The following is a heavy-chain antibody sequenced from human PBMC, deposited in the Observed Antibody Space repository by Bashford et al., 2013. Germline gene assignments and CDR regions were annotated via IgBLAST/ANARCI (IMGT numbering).Heavy chain of an antibody. J-gene: IGHJ3*01. CDR3: ARDGPVVGVWNAFDV. V-gene: IGHV1-2*02. D-gene: IGHD1-26*01. CDR1: GYTFTGYY. Sequence: ASVKVSCKASGYTFTGYYMHWVRQAPGQGLECMGWMNPDSGGTNYAQKFQGRVTMTRDTSISTAYMELSRLRSDDTAVYFCARDGPVVGVWNAFDVWGQGTVVTVSS. CDR2: MNPDSGGT.